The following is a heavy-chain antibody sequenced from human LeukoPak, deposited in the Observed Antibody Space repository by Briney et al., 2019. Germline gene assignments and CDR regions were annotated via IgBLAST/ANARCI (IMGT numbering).Heavy chain of an antibody. J-gene: IGHJ4*02. Sequence: GGSLRLSCAASGFTFSSYAMSWVRQAPGKGLEWVSAISGNGGRTYYGDSVKGRFTISRDNSKNTLYLQMNSLRAEDTAVFYCAKVAKMGTILGRFDNWGQGTLVTVSS. D-gene: IGHD5-24*01. CDR3: AKVAKMGTILGRFDN. CDR1: GFTFSSYA. V-gene: IGHV3-23*01. CDR2: ISGNGGRT.